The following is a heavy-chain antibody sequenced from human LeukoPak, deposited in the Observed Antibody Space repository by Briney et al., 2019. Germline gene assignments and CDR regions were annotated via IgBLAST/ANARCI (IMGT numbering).Heavy chain of an antibody. Sequence: GGSLRLSCAASGFTFDDYAMHWVRQFPGKGLEWVSGISWNSVNIGYADSVKGRFTISRDNAKNSLYLQMNSLRLEDTALYYCARDKAQRYSGYDWDLDSWGQGTLVIVSS. J-gene: IGHJ4*02. D-gene: IGHD5-12*01. CDR3: ARDKAQRYSGYDWDLDS. CDR2: ISWNSVNI. CDR1: GFTFDDYA. V-gene: IGHV3-9*01.